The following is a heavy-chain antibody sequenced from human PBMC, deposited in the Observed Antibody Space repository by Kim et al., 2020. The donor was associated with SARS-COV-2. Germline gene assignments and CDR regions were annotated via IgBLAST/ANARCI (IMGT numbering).Heavy chain of an antibody. V-gene: IGHV3-23*01. CDR2: ISAGGGTT. D-gene: IGHD1-1*01. Sequence: GSLRLSCEASGFTFSSYAMSWVRQAPGKGLEWVSAISAGGGTTYHADSVKGRFTISRDNSKNTLYLQMSSLRVEDTAVYYCAYNWNCDYWGQGTLVTVSS. CDR1: GFTFSSYA. CDR3: AYNWNCDY. J-gene: IGHJ4*02.